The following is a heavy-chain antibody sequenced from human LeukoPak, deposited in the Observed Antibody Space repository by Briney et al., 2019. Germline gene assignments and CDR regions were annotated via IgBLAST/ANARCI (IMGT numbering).Heavy chain of an antibody. Sequence: GGSLRLSCAASGFTFSSYGMHWVRQAPGKGLEWVAVISYDGSDKYYADSVKGRFTISRDNSKNTLYLQMNSLRAEDTAVYYCAKIRVIFNWNYAYYFDYWGQGSLVTVSS. V-gene: IGHV3-30*18. CDR2: ISYDGSDK. J-gene: IGHJ4*02. D-gene: IGHD1-7*01. CDR1: GFTFSSYG. CDR3: AKIRVIFNWNYAYYFDY.